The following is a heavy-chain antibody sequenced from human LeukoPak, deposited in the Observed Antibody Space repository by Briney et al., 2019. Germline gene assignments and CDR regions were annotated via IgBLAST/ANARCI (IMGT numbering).Heavy chain of an antibody. J-gene: IGHJ6*03. V-gene: IGHV4-34*01. CDR2: INHSGST. D-gene: IGHD2-21*01. CDR3: ARGRSPTDCVSYYYYSMDV. Sequence: SETLSLTCAVYGGSFSGYYWSWIRQPPGKGLEWIGEINHSGSTNYNPSLKSRVTISVDTSKNQISLKLSSVTAADTAVYYCARGRSPTDCVSYYYYSMDVWGNGTTVTVSS. CDR1: GGSFSGYY.